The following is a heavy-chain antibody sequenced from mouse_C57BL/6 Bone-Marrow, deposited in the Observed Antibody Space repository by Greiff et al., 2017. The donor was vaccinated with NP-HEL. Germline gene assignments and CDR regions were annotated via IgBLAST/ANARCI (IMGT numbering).Heavy chain of an antibody. CDR2: IHPNSGST. D-gene: IGHD2-5*01. CDR1: GYTFTSYW. J-gene: IGHJ1*03. V-gene: IGHV1-64*01. CDR3: AREKNSNWYFDV. Sequence: QVQLQQSGAELVKPGASVKLSCKASGYTFTSYWMHWVKQRPGQGLEWIGMIHPNSGSTNYNEKFKSKATLTVDKSSSTAYMQLSSLTSEDSAVYYCAREKNSNWYFDVWGTGTTVTVSS.